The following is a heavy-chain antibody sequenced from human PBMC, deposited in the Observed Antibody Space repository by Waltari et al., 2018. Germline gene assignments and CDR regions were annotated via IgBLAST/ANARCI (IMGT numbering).Heavy chain of an antibody. CDR3: ARGYATMVRGPLGRVRMDV. CDR2: INHSGST. D-gene: IGHD3-10*01. V-gene: IGHV4-34*01. Sequence: QVQLQQWGAGLLKPSETLSLTCAVYGGSFSGYYWSWIRQPPGQGLEWIGEINHSGSTNYNPSLKSRVTISVDTSKNQFSLKLSSVTAADTAVYYCARGYATMVRGPLGRVRMDVWGQGTTVTVSS. J-gene: IGHJ6*02. CDR1: GGSFSGYY.